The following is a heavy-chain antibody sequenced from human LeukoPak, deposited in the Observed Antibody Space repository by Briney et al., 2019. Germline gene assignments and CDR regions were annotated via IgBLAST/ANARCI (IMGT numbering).Heavy chain of an antibody. CDR3: AREGITMIVEDY. D-gene: IGHD3-22*01. V-gene: IGHV1-46*01. J-gene: IGHJ4*02. CDR1: GYTFTSYY. CDR2: INPSGGST. Sequence: ASVTVSCKASGYTFTSYYMHWVRQAPGQGLEWMGIINPSGGSTSYAQKFQGRVTMTRDTSTSTVYMELSSLRSEDTAVYYCAREGITMIVEDYWGQGTLVTVSS.